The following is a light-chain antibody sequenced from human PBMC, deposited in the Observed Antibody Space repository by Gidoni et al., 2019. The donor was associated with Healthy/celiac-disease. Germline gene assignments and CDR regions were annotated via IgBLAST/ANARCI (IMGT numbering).Light chain of an antibody. J-gene: IGKJ1*01. V-gene: IGKV3-11*01. CDR1: QSVSSY. Sequence: DIVLTQSPATLSLSPGERATLSCRARQSVSSYLAWYQQKPGQAPRLLIYDASNRATGIPARFSGSGSGTDFTLTISSLEPEDFAVYYCQQRSNWPTFGQGTKVEIK. CDR2: DAS. CDR3: QQRSNWPT.